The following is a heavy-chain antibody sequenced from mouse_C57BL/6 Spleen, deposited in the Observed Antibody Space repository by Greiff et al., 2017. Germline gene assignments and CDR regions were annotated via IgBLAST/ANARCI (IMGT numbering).Heavy chain of an antibody. D-gene: IGHD2-1*01. J-gene: IGHJ3*01. CDR1: GYTFTSYW. CDR2: IYPSDSET. CDR3: ARIYYGNYAGFAY. V-gene: IGHV1-61*01. Sequence: QVQLKQPGAELVRPGSSVKLSCKASGYTFTSYWMDWVKQRPGQGLEWIGNIYPSDSETHYNQKFKDKATLTVDKSSSTAYMQLSSLTSEDSAVYYCARIYYGNYAGFAYWGQGTLVTVSA.